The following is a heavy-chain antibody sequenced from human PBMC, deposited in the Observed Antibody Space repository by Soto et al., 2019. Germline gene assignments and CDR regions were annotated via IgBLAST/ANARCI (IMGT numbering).Heavy chain of an antibody. CDR1: GFTFSSYA. CDR2: ISGSGGST. Sequence: GGSLRLSCAASGFTFSSYAMSWVRQAPGKGLEWVSAISGSGGSTYYADSVKGRFTISRDNSKNTLYLQMNSLRAEDTAVYYCAKDNRYSSGWKLDXWGQGTLVTVSS. D-gene: IGHD6-19*01. J-gene: IGHJ4*02. CDR3: AKDNRYSSGWKLDX. V-gene: IGHV3-23*01.